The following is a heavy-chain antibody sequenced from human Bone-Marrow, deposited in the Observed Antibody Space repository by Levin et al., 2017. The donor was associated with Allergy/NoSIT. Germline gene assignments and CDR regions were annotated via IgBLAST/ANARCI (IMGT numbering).Heavy chain of an antibody. CDR1: GFTSSTYS. CDR2: ISSSPGVI. CDR3: ARDGETGHFDH. D-gene: IGHD7-27*01. Sequence: GESLKISCAASGFTSSTYSMNWVRQAPGKGLEWISYISSSPGVIYYADSVKGRFTISRDNAKNSLLLQMNSLKVEDTAVYYCARDGETGHFDHWGQGTLVIVSS. V-gene: IGHV3-48*01. J-gene: IGHJ4*02.